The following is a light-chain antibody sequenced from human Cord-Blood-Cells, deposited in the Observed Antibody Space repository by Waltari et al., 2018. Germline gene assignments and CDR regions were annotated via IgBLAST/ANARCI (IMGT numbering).Light chain of an antibody. CDR2: VVS. CDR1: SSAAGCYKF. V-gene: IGLV2-14*01. CDR3: SSYTSSSTYV. Sequence: LTQAASLAGSPGTSTTIPCTGTSSAAGCYKFGPWYKQQPGKAPKRMIYVVSNRPSGVSNRFSGSKSGNTASLTISGLQAEDEADYYCSSYTSSSTYVFGTGTKVTVL. J-gene: IGLJ1*01.